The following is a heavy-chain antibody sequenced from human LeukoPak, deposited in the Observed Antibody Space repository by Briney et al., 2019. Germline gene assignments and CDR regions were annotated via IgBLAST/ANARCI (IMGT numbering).Heavy chain of an antibody. V-gene: IGHV1-46*01. CDR2: INPSGGST. CDR1: GYTFTSYG. CDR3: ARDGVAGVYYFDY. J-gene: IGHJ4*02. D-gene: IGHD6-19*01. Sequence: ASVKVSCKASGYTFTSYGISWVRQAPGQGLEWMGIINPSGGSTNYAQKFQGRVTMTRDMSTSTVYMELSSLRSEDTAVYYCARDGVAGVYYFDYWGQGTLVTVSS.